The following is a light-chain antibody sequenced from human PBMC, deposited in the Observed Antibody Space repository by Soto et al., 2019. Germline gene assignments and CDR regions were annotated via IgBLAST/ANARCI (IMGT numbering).Light chain of an antibody. CDR3: QQYNSNSA. Sequence: DIQMTQSPSTLSASVGDRVTINCRASQSISSWLAWYQQKPGTAPKLLIYKASTLESGVPSRFSGSGSGTEFTLTISSLQPDDFATYYGQQYNSNSAFGQGTKVEIK. CDR2: KAS. V-gene: IGKV1-5*03. J-gene: IGKJ1*01. CDR1: QSISSW.